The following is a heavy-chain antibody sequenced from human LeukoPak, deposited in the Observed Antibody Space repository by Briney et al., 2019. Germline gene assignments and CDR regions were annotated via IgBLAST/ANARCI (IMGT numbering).Heavy chain of an antibody. CDR1: GFTFSSYA. J-gene: IGHJ4*02. CDR2: ISYDGSNK. D-gene: IGHD2-15*01. V-gene: IGHV3-30-3*01. Sequence: GGSLRLSCAASGFTFSSYAMHWVRQAPGKGLEWVAVISYDGSNKYYADSVKGRFTISRDNSKNTLYLQMNSLRAEDTAVYYCARGRGTIFDYWGQGTLVTVSS. CDR3: ARGRGTIFDY.